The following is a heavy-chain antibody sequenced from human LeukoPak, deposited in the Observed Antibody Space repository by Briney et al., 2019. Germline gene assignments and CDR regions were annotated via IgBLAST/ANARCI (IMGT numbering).Heavy chain of an antibody. J-gene: IGHJ4*02. CDR2: ISSLSGTK. V-gene: IGHV3-48*01. D-gene: IGHD1-26*01. Sequence: GGSLRLSCAASGFTFSSYAMNWVRQAPGKGLEWVSYISSLSGTKYYADSVKGRFTISRDNAKNSLYLQMNSLRAEDTAVYYCVRDQGGATSYWGQGTLVTVSS. CDR3: VRDQGGATSY. CDR1: GFTFSSYA.